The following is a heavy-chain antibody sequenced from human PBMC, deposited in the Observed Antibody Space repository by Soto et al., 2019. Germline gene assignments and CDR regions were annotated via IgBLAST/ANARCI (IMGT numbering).Heavy chain of an antibody. J-gene: IGHJ4*02. CDR2: ISSTTNYI. V-gene: IGHV3-21*06. CDR1: GFTFTRYS. CDR3: ARESEDLTSNFDY. Sequence: GGSLRLSCAASGFTFTRYSMNWVRQAPGKVLEWVSSISSTTNYIYYGDSMKGRFTISRDNAKNSLYLEMNSLRAEDTAVYYCARESEDLTSNFDYWGQGTLVTVSS.